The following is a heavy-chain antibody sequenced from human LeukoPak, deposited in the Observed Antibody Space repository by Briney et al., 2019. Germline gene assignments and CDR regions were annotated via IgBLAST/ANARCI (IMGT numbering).Heavy chain of an antibody. CDR3: GSGGFSHGFDI. D-gene: IGHD2-15*01. Sequence: PRGSLRLSCAASGFTFRTYWMHWVRQAPGKGLVWVSCIDTGGSDTIYADSVKGRFTVSTDNSTSTAYLQLNSLRSDDTAVYYGGSGGFSHGFDIWGQGTVVTVSS. V-gene: IGHV3-74*01. CDR2: IDTGGSDT. J-gene: IGHJ3*02. CDR1: GFTFRTYW.